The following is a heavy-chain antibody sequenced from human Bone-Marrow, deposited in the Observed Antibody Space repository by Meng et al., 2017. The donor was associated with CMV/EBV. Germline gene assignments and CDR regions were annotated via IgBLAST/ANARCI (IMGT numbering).Heavy chain of an antibody. CDR1: GFTFDDYG. D-gene: IGHD5-24*01. V-gene: IGHV3-20*04. CDR3: ARWIPRKRWLLPGVDY. J-gene: IGHJ4*02. CDR2: INWNGGST. Sequence: GESLKISCAASGFTFDDYGMSWVRQAPGKGLEWVSGINWNGGSTGYADSVKGRFTISRDNAKNSLYLQMNSLRAEDTALYYCARWIPRKRWLLPGVDYWGQGTRVTCCS.